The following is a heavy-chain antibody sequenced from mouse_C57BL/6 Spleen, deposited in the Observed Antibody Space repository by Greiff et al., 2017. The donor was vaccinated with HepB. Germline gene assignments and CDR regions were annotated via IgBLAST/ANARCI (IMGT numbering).Heavy chain of an antibody. CDR1: GFSLTSYG. CDR2: IWGVGST. J-gene: IGHJ3*01. Sequence: VKLVESGPGLVAPSQRLSITCTVSGFSLTSYGVDWVRQSPGKGLEWLGVIWGVGSTNYNSALKSRLSISKDNSKSQVFLKMNSLQTDDTAMYYCATPDSSGYPFAYWGQGTLVTVSA. D-gene: IGHD3-2*02. V-gene: IGHV2-6*01. CDR3: ATPDSSGYPFAY.